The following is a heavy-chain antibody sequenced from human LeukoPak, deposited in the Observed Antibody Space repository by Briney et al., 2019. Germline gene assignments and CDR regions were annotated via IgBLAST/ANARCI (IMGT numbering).Heavy chain of an antibody. D-gene: IGHD6-13*01. CDR1: GFTFSSYG. V-gene: IGHV3-30*02. J-gene: IGHJ4*02. CDR2: IRYDGSNK. Sequence: GGPLRLSCAASGFTFSSYGMHWVRQAPGEGLEWVAFIRYDGSNKYYADSVKGRFTISRDNSKNTLYLQMNSLRAEDTAVYYCAKDPSSSWRYYFDYWGQGTLVTVSS. CDR3: AKDPSSSWRYYFDY.